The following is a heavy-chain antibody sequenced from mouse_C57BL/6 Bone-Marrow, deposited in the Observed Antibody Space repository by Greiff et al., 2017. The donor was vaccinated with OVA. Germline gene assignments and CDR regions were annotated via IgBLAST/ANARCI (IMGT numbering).Heavy chain of an antibody. CDR3: ASDYGSSPWFAY. CDR2: ISSGSSTI. D-gene: IGHD1-1*01. J-gene: IGHJ3*01. Sequence: EVKLVESGGGLVKPGGSLKLSCAASGFTFSDYGMHWVRQAPEKGLEWVAYISSGSSTIYYADTVKGRFTISRDNAKNTLFMQMTSLRSEDTAMYYGASDYGSSPWFAYWGQGTLVTVSA. CDR1: GFTFSDYG. V-gene: IGHV5-17*01.